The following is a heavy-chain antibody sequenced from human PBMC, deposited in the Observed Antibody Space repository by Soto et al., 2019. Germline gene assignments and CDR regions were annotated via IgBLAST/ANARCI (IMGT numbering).Heavy chain of an antibody. J-gene: IGHJ6*02. CDR1: GGTFSSYA. V-gene: IGHV1-69*01. CDR3: AREIVVVVAANSDYYGMDV. CDR2: IIPIFGTA. D-gene: IGHD2-15*01. Sequence: QVQLVQSGAEVKKPGSSVKVSCKASGGTFSSYAISWVRQAPGQGLEWMGGIIPIFGTANYAQKFQGRVTITADESTSTAYMELSSLRSEDTAVYYCAREIVVVVAANSDYYGMDVWGQGTTVTVSS.